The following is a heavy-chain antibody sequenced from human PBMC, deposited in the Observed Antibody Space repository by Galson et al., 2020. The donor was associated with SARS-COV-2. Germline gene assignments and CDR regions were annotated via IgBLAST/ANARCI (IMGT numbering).Heavy chain of an antibody. Sequence: ETSETLSLTCTVSGGSISSGGYYWSWIRQHPGKGLEWIGYIYYSGRTYYNPSLKSRVTISVDTSKNQFSLKLSSVTAADTAVYYCARSTVVTPDFDYWGQGTLVTVSS. V-gene: IGHV4-31*03. J-gene: IGHJ4*02. D-gene: IGHD4-17*01. CDR1: GGSISSGGYY. CDR3: ARSTVVTPDFDY. CDR2: IYYSGRT.